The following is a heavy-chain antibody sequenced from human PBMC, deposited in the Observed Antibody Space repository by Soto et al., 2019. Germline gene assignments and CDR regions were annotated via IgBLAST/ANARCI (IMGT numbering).Heavy chain of an antibody. CDR3: AKDRGYYESSGPAYYFDY. D-gene: IGHD3-22*01. V-gene: IGHV3-30*18. J-gene: IGHJ4*02. CDR2: ISYDGSNK. Sequence: QVQLVESGGGVVQPGRSLRLSCAASGFTFSSYGMHWVRQAPGKGLEWVAVISYDGSNKYYADSVKGRFTISRDNSKNTLYLQMNSLRAEDTAVYYCAKDRGYYESSGPAYYFDYWGQGTLVTVSS. CDR1: GFTFSSYG.